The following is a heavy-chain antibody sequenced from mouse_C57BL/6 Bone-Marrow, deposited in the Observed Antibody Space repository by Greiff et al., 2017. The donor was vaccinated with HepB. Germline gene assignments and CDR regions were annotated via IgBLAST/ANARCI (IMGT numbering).Heavy chain of an antibody. V-gene: IGHV1-82*01. CDR1: GYAFSSSW. J-gene: IGHJ2*01. Sequence: QVQLQQSGPELVKPGASVKISCKASGYAFSSSWMNWVKQRPGKGLEWIGRIYPGDGDTNYNGKFKGKATLTADKSSSTAYMQLSSLTSEDSAVYFCARSYYGSSYVYYWGQGTTLTVSS. D-gene: IGHD1-1*01. CDR2: IYPGDGDT. CDR3: ARSYYGSSYVYY.